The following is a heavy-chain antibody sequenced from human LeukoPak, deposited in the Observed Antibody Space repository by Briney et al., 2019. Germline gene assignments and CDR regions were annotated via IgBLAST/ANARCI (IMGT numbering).Heavy chain of an antibody. CDR2: ISSDGVEK. J-gene: IGHJ6*03. V-gene: IGHV3-30*04. Sequence: QPGGSLRLSCEASGFTFSNYGIHWVRRTPGKGLEWVAAISSDGVEKHYADSVKGRFTISRDNSKSTLYLQMNSLRAEDTALYYCAREGHYDILTGYSPLEYYFYYMDVWGKGTTVTVSS. D-gene: IGHD3-9*01. CDR1: GFTFSNYG. CDR3: AREGHYDILTGYSPLEYYFYYMDV.